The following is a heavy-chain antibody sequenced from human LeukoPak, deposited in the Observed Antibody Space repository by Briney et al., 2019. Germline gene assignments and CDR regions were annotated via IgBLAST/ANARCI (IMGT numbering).Heavy chain of an antibody. J-gene: IGHJ6*03. D-gene: IGHD3-10*01. CDR1: GYTLRSYG. V-gene: IGHV1-18*01. CDR2: ISAYNGNT. Sequence: ASVKVSCKASGYTLRSYGITWVRQAPGQGLEWMGWISAYNGNTNYAQKLQGRVTMTTDTSTSTAYMELRSLRSDDTAVYYCARDVYYYGSGSYYNPSVYMDVWGKGTTVTISS. CDR3: ARDVYYYGSGSYYNPSVYMDV.